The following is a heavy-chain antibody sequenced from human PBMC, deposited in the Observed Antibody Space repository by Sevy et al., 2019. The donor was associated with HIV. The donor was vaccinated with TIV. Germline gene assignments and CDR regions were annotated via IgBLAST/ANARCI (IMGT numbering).Heavy chain of an antibody. D-gene: IGHD5-12*01. CDR1: GFTFSSYA. J-gene: IGHJ5*02. Sequence: GVSLRLSCAASGFTFSSYAMHWVRQAPGKGLEWVAVISYDGSNKYYADSVKGRFTISRDNSKNTLYLQMNSLRAEDTAVYYCARPSGPFSGYGSSWFDPWGQGTLVTVSS. CDR2: ISYDGSNK. V-gene: IGHV3-30-3*01. CDR3: ARPSGPFSGYGSSWFDP.